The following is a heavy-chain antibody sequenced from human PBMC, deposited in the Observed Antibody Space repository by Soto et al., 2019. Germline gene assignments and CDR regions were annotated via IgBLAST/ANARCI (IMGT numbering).Heavy chain of an antibody. J-gene: IGHJ5*02. V-gene: IGHV6-1*01. CDR1: GDSVSSNSAA. Sequence: QTLSLTCAISGDSVSSNSAAWNWIRQSPSRGLEWLGRTYYRSKWYNDYAVSVKSRITINPDTSKNQFSLQLNSVTPEDTAVYYCARDPAPDTILTGANWFDPWGQGTLVTVSS. CDR2: TYYRSKWYN. D-gene: IGHD3-9*01. CDR3: ARDPAPDTILTGANWFDP.